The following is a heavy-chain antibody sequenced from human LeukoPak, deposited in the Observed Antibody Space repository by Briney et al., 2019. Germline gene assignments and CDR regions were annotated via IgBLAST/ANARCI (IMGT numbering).Heavy chain of an antibody. D-gene: IGHD3-22*01. Sequence: GGSLRLSCAASGFTFSSYAMSWVRQAPGEGLEWVSAISGSGGSTHYADSVKGRFTISRDSSKNTLYLQMNSLRAEDTAVYYCAKAVGYFGYDAFDIWGRGTMVTVSS. V-gene: IGHV3-23*01. CDR1: GFTFSSYA. CDR3: AKAVGYFGYDAFDI. J-gene: IGHJ3*02. CDR2: ISGSGGST.